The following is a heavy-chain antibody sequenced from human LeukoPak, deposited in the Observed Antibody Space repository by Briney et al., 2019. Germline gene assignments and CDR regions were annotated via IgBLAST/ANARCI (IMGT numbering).Heavy chain of an antibody. D-gene: IGHD2-2*01. CDR2: IYPKSGAT. V-gene: IGHV1-2*02. Sequence: GASVKVSCKASGYTFIDYYIIWMRQAPGRGLEYMGWIYPKSGATRNGQIFQGRITMTRDTSVNTAYMDLGTLSSDDAAIYFCARGSAVSCTNTSCHAPLDYWGQGTLVTVSS. J-gene: IGHJ4*02. CDR3: ARGSAVSCTNTSCHAPLDY. CDR1: GYTFIDYY.